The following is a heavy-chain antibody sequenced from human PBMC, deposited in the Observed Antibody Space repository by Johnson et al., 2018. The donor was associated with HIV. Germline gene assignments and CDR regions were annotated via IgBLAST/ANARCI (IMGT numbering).Heavy chain of an antibody. V-gene: IGHV3-66*01. CDR2: IYSGGST. Sequence: VQLVESGGGLVQPGGSLRLSGAASGFTVSSNYMSWVRQAPGKGLEWVAVIYSGGSTYYADSVKGRFTISRDNSKNTLYLPMNSLRAEDTAVYYCARDRRKIVGATGAFDIWGQGTMVTVSS. J-gene: IGHJ3*02. CDR1: GFTVSSNY. D-gene: IGHD1-26*01. CDR3: ARDRRKIVGATGAFDI.